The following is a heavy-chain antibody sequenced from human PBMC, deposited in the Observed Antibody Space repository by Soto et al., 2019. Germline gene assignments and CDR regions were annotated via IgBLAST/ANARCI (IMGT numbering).Heavy chain of an antibody. CDR1: GGSFSGYS. CDR2: INHSGST. V-gene: IGHV4-34*01. Sequence: QVQLQQWGAGLLKPSETLSLTCAVYGGSFSGYSWTWIRQPPGTGLEWIGEINHSGSTNYNPSLKSRVTMSGDTTKHQFSLKLTSVTAADTAVYYCARDKSAGLFDYWGQGTLVTVSS. D-gene: IGHD6-13*01. J-gene: IGHJ4*02. CDR3: ARDKSAGLFDY.